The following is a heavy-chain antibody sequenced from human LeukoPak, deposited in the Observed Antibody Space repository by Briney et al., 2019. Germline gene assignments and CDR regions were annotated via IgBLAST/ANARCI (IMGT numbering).Heavy chain of an antibody. CDR2: LSSNGGST. V-gene: IGHV3-64D*06. CDR3: VKETVDSSGYYNWFDP. D-gene: IGHD3-22*01. Sequence: GGSLRLSCSASGFTFSSYAMHWVRQAPGKGLEYVSALSSNGGSTYYADSVKGRFTISRDNSKNTLYLQMSSLRAEDTAVYYCVKETVDSSGYYNWFDPWGQGTLVTLSS. CDR1: GFTFSSYA. J-gene: IGHJ5*02.